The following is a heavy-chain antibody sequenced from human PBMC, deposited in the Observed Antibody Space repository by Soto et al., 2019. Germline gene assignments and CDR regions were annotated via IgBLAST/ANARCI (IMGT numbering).Heavy chain of an antibody. J-gene: IGHJ4*02. V-gene: IGHV3-23*01. Sequence: GSLRLSCAASGFTFSSYAMSGVRQAPGKGLEWVSAISGSGGSTYYADSVKGRFTISRDNSKNTLYLQMNSLRAEDTAVYYCAKARNYYDSSGYSQWGQGTLVTVSS. CDR2: ISGSGGST. CDR3: AKARNYYDSSGYSQ. CDR1: GFTFSSYA. D-gene: IGHD3-22*01.